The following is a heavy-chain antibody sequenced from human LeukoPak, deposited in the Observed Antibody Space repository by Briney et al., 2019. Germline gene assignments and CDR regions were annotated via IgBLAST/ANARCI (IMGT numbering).Heavy chain of an antibody. V-gene: IGHV1-24*01. D-gene: IGHD3-9*01. CDR1: GYTLTELS. CDR2: FDPEDGET. Sequence: ASVKVSCKVSGYTLTELSMHCVRQAPGKGLEWMGGFDPEDGETIYAQKFQGRVTMTEDTSTDTAYMELSSLRSEDTAVYYCATALGNDILTGYYRWGQGTLVTVSS. CDR3: ATALGNDILTGYYR. J-gene: IGHJ4*02.